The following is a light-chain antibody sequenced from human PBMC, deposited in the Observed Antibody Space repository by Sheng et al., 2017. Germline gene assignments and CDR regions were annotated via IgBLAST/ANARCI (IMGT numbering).Light chain of an antibody. CDR3: QAWDSSTDYV. CDR2: QDS. J-gene: IGLJ1*01. Sequence: SYELTQPPSVSVSLGQTASITCSGDKLGHKYACWYQQKPGQSPVLVIYQDSRRPSGIPERFSGSNSGNTATLTISGTQAMDEADYYCQAWDSSTDYVFGTGTKVTVL. CDR1: KLGHKY. V-gene: IGLV3-1*01.